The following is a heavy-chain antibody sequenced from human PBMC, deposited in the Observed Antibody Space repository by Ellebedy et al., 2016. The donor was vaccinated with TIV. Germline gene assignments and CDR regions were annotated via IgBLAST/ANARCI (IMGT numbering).Heavy chain of an antibody. J-gene: IGHJ4*02. Sequence: GGSLRLSCAASGFTFSNYYMSWVRQAPGKGLEWIAYVSGTSTYTNYAESVKGRFTISRDNAKNSLFLQLDSLRAGDTAVYYCARDGGSYSDTSGFYFDYWGQGALITVSS. V-gene: IGHV3-11*06. CDR3: ARDGGSYSDTSGFYFDY. CDR1: GFTFSNYY. CDR2: VSGTSTYT. D-gene: IGHD3-22*01.